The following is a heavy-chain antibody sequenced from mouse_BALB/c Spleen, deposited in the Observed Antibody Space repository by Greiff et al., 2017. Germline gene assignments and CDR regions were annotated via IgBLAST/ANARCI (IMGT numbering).Heavy chain of an antibody. V-gene: IGHV5-17*02. J-gene: IGHJ3*01. CDR2: ISSGSSTI. CDR3: ANWDGAY. D-gene: IGHD4-1*01. CDR1: GFTFSSFG. Sequence: EVQRVESGGGLVQPGGSRKLSCAASGFTFSSFGMHWVRQAPEKGLEWVAYISSGSSTIYYADTVKGRFTISRDNPKNTLFLQMTSLRSEDTAMYYCANWDGAYWGQGTLVTVSA.